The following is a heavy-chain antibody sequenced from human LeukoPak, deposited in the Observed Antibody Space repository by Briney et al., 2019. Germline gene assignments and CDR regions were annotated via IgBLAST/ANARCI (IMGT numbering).Heavy chain of an antibody. V-gene: IGHV3-30*03. J-gene: IGHJ6*03. CDR3: ARDRPQQWLVRGQRGYYYYTDV. CDR2: ISYDGSNK. D-gene: IGHD6-19*01. CDR1: GFTFSSYG. Sequence: GGSLRLSCAASGFTFSSYGMNWVRQAPGKGLEWVAVISYDGSNKYYADSVKGRFTISRDNSKNALYLQMNSLRAEDTAVYYCARDRPQQWLVRGQRGYYYYTDVWGKGTTVTISS.